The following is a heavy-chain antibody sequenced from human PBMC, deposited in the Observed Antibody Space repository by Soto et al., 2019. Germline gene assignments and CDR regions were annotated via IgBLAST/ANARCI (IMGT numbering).Heavy chain of an antibody. J-gene: IGHJ4*02. CDR3: ATWRGGYTYGLDH. Sequence: EVQLVESGGGLVQPGGSLRLSCTASGFTFSSQWLHWVRQAPGKGLMGTSRILNDGTTTNYADSVKGRFTVSRDNAKKTMSLQMNNLRAEDTAVYYCATWRGGYTYGLDHWGQGTPVTVSS. V-gene: IGHV3-74*01. CDR1: GFTFSSQW. D-gene: IGHD5-18*01. CDR2: ILNDGTTT.